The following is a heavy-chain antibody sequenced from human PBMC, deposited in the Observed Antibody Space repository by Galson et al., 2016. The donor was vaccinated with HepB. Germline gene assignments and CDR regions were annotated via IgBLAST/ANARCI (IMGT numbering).Heavy chain of an antibody. CDR3: ARDSGGYSQLDDTFDI. J-gene: IGHJ3*02. CDR1: GFTFGSYG. V-gene: IGHV3-33*01. Sequence: SLRLSCAASGFTFGSYGMHWVRQAPGKGLEWLAAMWYDGSNTYYADSVKGRFTISGDNSKNTLYLQMNSLRAEDTAVYYCARDSGGYSQLDDTFDIWGQGTMATVSS. CDR2: MWYDGSNT. D-gene: IGHD5-18*01.